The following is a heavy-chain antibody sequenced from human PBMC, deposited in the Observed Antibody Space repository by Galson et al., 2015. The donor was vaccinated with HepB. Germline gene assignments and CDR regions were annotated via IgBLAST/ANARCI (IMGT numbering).Heavy chain of an antibody. V-gene: IGHV3-53*01. J-gene: IGHJ4*02. CDR3: ARGRERATSSYLDY. CDR2: IYTSGRT. CDR1: GFSVNNNY. Sequence: SLRLSCAASGFSVNNNYMSWVRQAPGKGLEWVSVIYTSGRTDYADSVKGRFTVSRDTSKNTVYLQMDSLRAEDTAVYYCARGRERATSSYLDYWGQGTLVTVSS.